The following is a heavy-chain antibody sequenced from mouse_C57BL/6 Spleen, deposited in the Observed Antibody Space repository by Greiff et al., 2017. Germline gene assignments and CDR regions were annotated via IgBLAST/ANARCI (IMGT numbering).Heavy chain of an antibody. CDR2: IYPSDSET. D-gene: IGHD2-4*01. Sequence: QVQLQQPGAELVRPGSSVKLSCKASGYTFTSYWMDWVKQRPGQGLEWIGNIYPSDSETHYNQKFKDKATLTVDKSSSTAYMQLSSLTSEDSAVYYCAQWYDYDGFAYWGQGTLVTVSA. CDR1: GYTFTSYW. J-gene: IGHJ3*01. V-gene: IGHV1-61*01. CDR3: AQWYDYDGFAY.